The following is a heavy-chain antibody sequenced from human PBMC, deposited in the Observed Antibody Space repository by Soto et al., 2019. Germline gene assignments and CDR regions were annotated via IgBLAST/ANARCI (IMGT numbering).Heavy chain of an antibody. CDR1: GFTFSSYS. Sequence: GGSLRLSCAASGFTFSSYSMNWVRQAPGKGLEWVSYISSSSSTIYYADSVKGRFTISRDNAKNSLYLQMNSLRAEDTAVYYCARDSKWSEEQLGLLYWGQGTLVTVSS. V-gene: IGHV3-48*01. D-gene: IGHD6-13*01. J-gene: IGHJ4*02. CDR2: ISSSSSTI. CDR3: ARDSKWSEEQLGLLY.